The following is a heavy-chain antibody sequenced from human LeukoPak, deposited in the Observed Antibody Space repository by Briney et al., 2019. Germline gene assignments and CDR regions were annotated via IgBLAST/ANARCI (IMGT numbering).Heavy chain of an antibody. V-gene: IGHV3-23*01. CDR1: AFTFSSYA. CDR2: ISGSGGST. J-gene: IGHJ5*02. D-gene: IGHD2-2*01. Sequence: GGSLTPSCAASAFTFSSYAMRWVRQAPGKGLEWVSAISGSGGSTYYADSVKGRFTIARDNSKNTLYLQMNSLRAEDTAVYYSAKDRFIVVVPAAILGPWGQGTLVTVSS. CDR3: AKDRFIVVVPAAILGP.